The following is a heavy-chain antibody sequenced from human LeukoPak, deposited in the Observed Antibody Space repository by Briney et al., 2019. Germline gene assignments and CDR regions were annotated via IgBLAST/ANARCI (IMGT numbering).Heavy chain of an antibody. CDR3: ARRVYGGNSVDY. Sequence: SETLSLTCTVSGGSISSYYWSWIRQPPGKGLEWIGYIYYSGSTNYNPSLKSRVTISVDTSKNQFSLKLSSVTAADTAVYYCARRVYGGNSVDYWGQGTLVTVSS. V-gene: IGHV4-59*08. CDR2: IYYSGST. J-gene: IGHJ4*02. CDR1: GGSISSYY. D-gene: IGHD4-23*01.